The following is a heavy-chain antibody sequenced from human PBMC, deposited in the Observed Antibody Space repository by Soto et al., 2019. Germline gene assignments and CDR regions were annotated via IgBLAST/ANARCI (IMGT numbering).Heavy chain of an antibody. V-gene: IGHV1-18*04. CDR3: ARGGYYDSSGSRNYHYYGMNV. CDR1: GDMFSTYT. CDR2: IIPWYGNT. J-gene: IGHJ6*02. Sequence: GPVKVSCKASGDMFSTYTITWMRQAPGRGLEWLGWIIPWYGNTKYAQMLQGRVTMTTDTSTKTAYMEVRSLRSDDTAVYYCARGGYYDSSGSRNYHYYGMNVWGQGT. D-gene: IGHD3-22*01.